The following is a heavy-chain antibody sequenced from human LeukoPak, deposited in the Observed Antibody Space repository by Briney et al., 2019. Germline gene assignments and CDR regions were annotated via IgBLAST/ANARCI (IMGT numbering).Heavy chain of an antibody. CDR2: IRYDGSNK. D-gene: IGHD4-17*01. J-gene: IGHJ4*02. CDR3: ASSLYLRDYFDY. CDR1: GFTFSSYG. Sequence: PGGSLRLSCAASGFTFSSYGMHWVRQAPGKGLEWVTFIRYDGSNKYYADSVKGRFTISRDNSKNTLYLQMNSLRAEDTAVYYCASSLYLRDYFDYWGQGTLVTVSS. V-gene: IGHV3-30*02.